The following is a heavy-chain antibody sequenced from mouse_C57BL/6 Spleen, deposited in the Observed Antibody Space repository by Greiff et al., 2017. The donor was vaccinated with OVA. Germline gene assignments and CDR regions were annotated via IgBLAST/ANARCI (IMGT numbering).Heavy chain of an antibody. J-gene: IGHJ2*01. Sequence: VQLKESGPELVKPGASVKISCKASGYSFTGYYMNWVKQSPEKSLEWIGEINPSTGGTTYNQKFKAKATLTVDKSSSTAYMQLKSLTSEDSAVYYCASGGYYPDYWGQGTTLTVSS. CDR3: ASGGYYPDY. CDR1: GYSFTGYY. CDR2: INPSTGGT. V-gene: IGHV1-42*01. D-gene: IGHD1-1*02.